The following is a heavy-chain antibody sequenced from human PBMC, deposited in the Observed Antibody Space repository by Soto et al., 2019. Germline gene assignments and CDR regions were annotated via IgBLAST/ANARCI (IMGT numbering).Heavy chain of an antibody. Sequence: DVQLLESGGGLVQPGGSLRLSCAASGFTFSSYAMSWVRQAPGKGLEWVSAISATGGSAFYADSVKGRFTISRDNSKNTLFLQIDSLVTEDTAVYYCAKGTTAVHFFDFWGQGTLVTVSS. CDR3: AKGTTAVHFFDF. CDR2: ISATGGSA. D-gene: IGHD3-3*02. J-gene: IGHJ4*02. CDR1: GFTFSSYA. V-gene: IGHV3-23*01.